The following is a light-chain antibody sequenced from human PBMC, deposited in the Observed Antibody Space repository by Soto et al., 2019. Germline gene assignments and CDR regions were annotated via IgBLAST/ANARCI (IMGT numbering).Light chain of an antibody. V-gene: IGKV1-39*01. CDR2: GAS. CDR1: QSITRY. CDR3: QQSHSIPVT. Sequence: DIQMTQSPSSLSASVGDRVNISCRASQSITRYLNWYQQKLGKAPNRLIYGASSLQTGVPSRFSGSGAGTDFTLTISNLQPEDFATYYCQQSHSIPVTFGGGTKVEI. J-gene: IGKJ4*01.